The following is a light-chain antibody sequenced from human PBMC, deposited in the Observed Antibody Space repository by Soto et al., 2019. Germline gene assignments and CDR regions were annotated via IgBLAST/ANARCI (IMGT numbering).Light chain of an antibody. V-gene: IGLV2-14*01. CDR2: DVT. J-gene: IGLJ1*01. Sequence: QSVLTQPASVSGSPGQSITISCTGTRSDVGGYNYVSWYQQHPGKAPKLTIYDVTNRPSGVSNRFSGSKSGNTASLTISGLQAEDEADYYCSSYTSSSTYVFGTGTKVTVL. CDR3: SSYTSSSTYV. CDR1: RSDVGGYNY.